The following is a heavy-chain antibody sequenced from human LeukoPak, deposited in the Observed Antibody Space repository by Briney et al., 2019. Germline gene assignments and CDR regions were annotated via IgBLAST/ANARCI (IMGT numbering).Heavy chain of an antibody. Sequence: SETLSLTCTVSGYSISSGYYWGWIRQPPGKGLEWIGSIYHSGSTYYNPSLKSRVTISVDTSKNQFSLKLSSVTAADTAVYYCARGGGIRFDYWGQGTLVTVPS. CDR1: GYSISSGYY. J-gene: IGHJ4*02. CDR2: IYHSGST. CDR3: ARGGGIRFDY. V-gene: IGHV4-38-2*02. D-gene: IGHD1-26*01.